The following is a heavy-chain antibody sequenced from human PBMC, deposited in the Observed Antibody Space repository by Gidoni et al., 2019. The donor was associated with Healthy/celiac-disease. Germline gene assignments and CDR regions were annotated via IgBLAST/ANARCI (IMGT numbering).Heavy chain of an antibody. CDR3: ARDYGGNYFDY. V-gene: IGHV3-66*02. Sequence: EVQLVESGGGLVQPGGCLRLSCAVSGFTVSTHYMSWVRQAPGKGLEWVSVIYSGGSTYYADSVKGRVTISRDNSKNTLYLQMNSLRAEDTAVYYCARDYGGNYFDYWGQGTLVTVSS. J-gene: IGHJ4*02. D-gene: IGHD4-17*01. CDR1: GFTVSTHY. CDR2: IYSGGST.